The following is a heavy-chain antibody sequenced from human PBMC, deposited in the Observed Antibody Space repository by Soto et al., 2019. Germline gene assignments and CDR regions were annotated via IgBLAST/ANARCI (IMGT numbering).Heavy chain of an antibody. D-gene: IGHD2-15*01. J-gene: IGHJ5*02. CDR2: VSSSSSTI. CDR3: ERDSEDIVVVVNNWFDP. CDR1: GFTFSSYS. V-gene: IGHV3-48*02. Sequence: EVQLVESGGGLVQPGGSLRLSCAASGFTFSSYSMNWVRQAPGKGLEWVAYVSSSSSTIYYADSVKGRFTISRDNAKNSLYLQMNSLRDEDTVVYYCERDSEDIVVVVNNWFDPLGQGTLVTVSS.